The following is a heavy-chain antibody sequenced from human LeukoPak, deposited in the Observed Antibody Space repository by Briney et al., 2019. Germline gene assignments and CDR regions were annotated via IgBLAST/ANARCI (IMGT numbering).Heavy chain of an antibody. V-gene: IGHV3-21*01. CDR2: ISSSSSYI. Sequence: GGSLRLSCAASGFTFSNYNMNWVRQAPGKGLEWVSSISSSSSYIYYADSVKGRFTISRDNAKNSLSLQMNSLRAEGTAVYYCARMAGYCSGGSYCSFAFDIWGQGTMVTVSS. CDR1: GFTFSNYN. D-gene: IGHD2-15*01. CDR3: ARMAGYCSGGSYCSFAFDI. J-gene: IGHJ3*02.